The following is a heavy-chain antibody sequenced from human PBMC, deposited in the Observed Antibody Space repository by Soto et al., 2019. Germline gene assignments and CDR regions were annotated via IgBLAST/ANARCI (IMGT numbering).Heavy chain of an antibody. Sequence: SPTLSLTCAISGDSVSSNSAVWNWLRQSPSRGLEWLGRTYFRSKWYTDYAVSVKSRITINPDTSKNQFSLQLSSVTPEDTAVYYCGRESMAGWVDFWGQGALVTVSS. CDR2: TYFRSKWYT. CDR3: GRESMAGWVDF. CDR1: GDSVSSNSAV. J-gene: IGHJ4*02. D-gene: IGHD6-19*01. V-gene: IGHV6-1*01.